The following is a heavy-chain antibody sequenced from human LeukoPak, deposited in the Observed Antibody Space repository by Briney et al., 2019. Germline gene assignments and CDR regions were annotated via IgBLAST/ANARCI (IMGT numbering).Heavy chain of an antibody. J-gene: IGHJ4*02. Sequence: ASVKVSCKASGYIFTSYDINWVRQATGQGLEWMGWMNPNSGNTGYAQKFQGRVTMTRNTSISTAYMELNSLRSEDTAVYYCARRRSGPHPPDYWGQGTLVTVSS. CDR3: ARRRSGPHPPDY. CDR1: GYIFTSYD. D-gene: IGHD3-3*01. V-gene: IGHV1-8*01. CDR2: MNPNSGNT.